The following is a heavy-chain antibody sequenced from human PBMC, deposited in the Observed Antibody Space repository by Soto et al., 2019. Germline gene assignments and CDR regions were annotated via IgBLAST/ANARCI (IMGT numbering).Heavy chain of an antibody. J-gene: IGHJ6*02. CDR3: ARVKRGSNSAWYNYMDV. CDR2: IHPTGGIT. Sequence: QVQLVQSGAVVKKPGASVTLSCKASGYTFSMHYIHWVRQAPGQGLEWMGMIHPTGGITNYAQRFKGRVTLTRDTSTSTVYMELSCLRSEDTALYYCARVKRGSNSAWYNYMDVWGQGTTVTVSS. D-gene: IGHD6-19*01. V-gene: IGHV1-46*01. CDR1: GYTFSMHY.